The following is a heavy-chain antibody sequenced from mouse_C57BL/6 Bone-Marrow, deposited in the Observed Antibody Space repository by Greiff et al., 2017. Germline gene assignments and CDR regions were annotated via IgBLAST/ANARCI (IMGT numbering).Heavy chain of an antibody. V-gene: IGHV1-58*01. CDR2: IYIGNGYT. Sequence: EVMLVESGAELVRPGSSVKMSCKTSGYTFTSYGINWVKQRPGQGLEWIGYIYIGNGYTEYNEKFKGKATLTSDTSSSTAYMQLSSLTSEDSAIYSCARSGGNGTTVVQYFDDWGRGTTVTVSS. CDR3: ARSGGNGTTVVQYFDD. J-gene: IGHJ1*03. D-gene: IGHD1-1*01. CDR1: GYTFTSYG.